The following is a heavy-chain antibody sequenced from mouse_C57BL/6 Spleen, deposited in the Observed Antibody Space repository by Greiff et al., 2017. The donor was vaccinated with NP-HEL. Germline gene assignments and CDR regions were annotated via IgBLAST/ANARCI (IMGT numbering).Heavy chain of an antibody. D-gene: IGHD2-5*01. CDR1: GFNIKDDY. CDR3: TTSAYYSNRYFDV. Sequence: VQLKQSGAELVRPGASVKLSCTASGFNIKDDYMHWVKQRPEQGLEWIGWIDPENGDTEYASKFQGKATITADTSSNTAYLQLSSLTSEDTAVYYCTTSAYYSNRYFDVWGTGTTVTVSS. J-gene: IGHJ1*03. CDR2: IDPENGDT. V-gene: IGHV14-4*01.